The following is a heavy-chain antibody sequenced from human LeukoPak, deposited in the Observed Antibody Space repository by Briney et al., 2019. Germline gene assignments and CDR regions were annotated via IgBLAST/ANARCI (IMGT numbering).Heavy chain of an antibody. CDR3: ARDRGQQLAGFDY. J-gene: IGHJ4*02. V-gene: IGHV3-21*01. Sequence: SVKGRFTISRDNAKNSLYLHMNSLRAEDTAVYYCARDRGQQLAGFDYWGQGTLVTVSS. D-gene: IGHD6-13*01.